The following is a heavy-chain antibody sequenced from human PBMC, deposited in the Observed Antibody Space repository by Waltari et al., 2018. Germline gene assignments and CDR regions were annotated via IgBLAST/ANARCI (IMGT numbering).Heavy chain of an antibody. CDR2: INPDGSQK. J-gene: IGHJ4*02. CDR1: GSTFTTYW. V-gene: IGHV3-7*01. CDR3: TTLARGESGDY. Sequence: EVQLVESGGGLVQPGGSLTLSCTASGSTFTTYWMKWIRQAPGKGLEWVANINPDGSQKFYVDSVKGRFTVSRDNAQNSLYLQMNNLRAEDTAVYYCTTLARGESGDYWGQGTLVTVSS. D-gene: IGHD3-10*01.